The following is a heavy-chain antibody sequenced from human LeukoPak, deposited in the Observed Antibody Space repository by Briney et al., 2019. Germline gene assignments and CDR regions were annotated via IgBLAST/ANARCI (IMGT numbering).Heavy chain of an antibody. CDR1: GGSISSSSYY. CDR2: IYYSGST. V-gene: IGHV4-39*07. D-gene: IGHD6-13*01. J-gene: IGHJ6*03. CDR3: ARGSSSWYSYYYYYYMDV. Sequence: PSETLSLTCTVSGGSISSSSYYWGWIRQPPGKGLEWIGSIYYSGSTYYNPSLKSRVTISVDTSKNQFSLKLSSVTAADTAVYYCARGSSSWYSYYYYYYMDVWGKGTTVTVSS.